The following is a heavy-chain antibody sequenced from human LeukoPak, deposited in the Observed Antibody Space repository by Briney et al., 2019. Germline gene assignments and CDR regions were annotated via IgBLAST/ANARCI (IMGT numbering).Heavy chain of an antibody. V-gene: IGHV3-7*03. CDR1: GFTFSSYW. J-gene: IGHJ4*02. CDR2: IKQDGSEK. Sequence: PGGSLRLSCAASGFTFSSYWMSWVRQAPGKGLEWVANIKQDGSEKYYVDSVKGRFTISRDNAKNSLYLQMNSLRAEDTAVYYCAKDQVYYGSGSCFDYWGQGTLVTVSS. D-gene: IGHD3-10*01. CDR3: AKDQVYYGSGSCFDY.